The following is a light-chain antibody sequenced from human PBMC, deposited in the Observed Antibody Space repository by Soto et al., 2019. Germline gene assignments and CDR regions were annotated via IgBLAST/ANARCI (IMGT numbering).Light chain of an antibody. CDR1: QSITSN. J-gene: IGKJ5*01. V-gene: IGKV3-15*01. CDR3: QHYFKWPYT. CDR2: GAS. Sequence: EIVMTQAPATLSLSPGERATLSCRASQSITSNLAWYQQKPGRAPRLLIYGASTRATGIPARFSGSGSGTEFTLTISNLQSEDFALYYCQHYFKWPYTFGQGTRLEIK.